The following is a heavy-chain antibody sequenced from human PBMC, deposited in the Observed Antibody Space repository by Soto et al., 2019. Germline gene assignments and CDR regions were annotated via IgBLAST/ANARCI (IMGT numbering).Heavy chain of an antibody. D-gene: IGHD3-3*01. CDR3: ARHSPAISISDH. V-gene: IGHV4-39*01. Sequence: QLQLQESGPGLVKPSETLSLTCTVSGGSISSSSYYWGWIRQPPGKGLEWIGSIYYSGSTYYNPSLKSRVTISVVTSKNQFSLKLSSVSAADTAVYYCARHSPAISISDHWGQGTLVTVSS. CDR2: IYYSGST. J-gene: IGHJ4*02. CDR1: GGSISSSSYY.